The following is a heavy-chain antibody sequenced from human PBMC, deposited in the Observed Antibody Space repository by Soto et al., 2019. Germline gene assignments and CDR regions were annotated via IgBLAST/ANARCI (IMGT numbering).Heavy chain of an antibody. Sequence: QVQLQESGPGLVKPSGTLSLTCAVSGGSFTSNNWWTWVRQPPGQGLEWIREIYRTGSTNYNPSLKSRVTISLDKSDNQFSLKVTSLTAADTAVYYCASRDPGTSVDYWGQGTLVTVSS. CDR3: ASRDPGTSVDY. CDR1: GGSFTSNNW. J-gene: IGHJ4*02. CDR2: IYRTGST. D-gene: IGHD1-7*01. V-gene: IGHV4-4*02.